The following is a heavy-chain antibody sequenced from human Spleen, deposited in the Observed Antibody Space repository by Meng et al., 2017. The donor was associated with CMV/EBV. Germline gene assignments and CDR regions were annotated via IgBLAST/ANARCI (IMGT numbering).Heavy chain of an antibody. J-gene: IGHJ4*02. Sequence: ASVKVSCKASGYTFSGYYMHWVRQAPGQGLEWMGWINPNSGDTNYAQKFQDRVTMTRDTSISTAHMEPSRLRSDGTAVYYRAKDGGFFGGYCYFDWGQGTLVTVSS. V-gene: IGHV1-2*02. CDR1: GYTFSGYY. D-gene: IGHD2-21*01. CDR3: AKDGGFFGGYCYFD. CDR2: INPNSGDT.